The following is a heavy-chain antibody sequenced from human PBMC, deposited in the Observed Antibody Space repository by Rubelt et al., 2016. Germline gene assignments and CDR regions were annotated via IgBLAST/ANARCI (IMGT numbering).Heavy chain of an antibody. CDR3: ARDYYDSSCYYRDS. V-gene: IGHV3-21*01. J-gene: IGHJ4*02. Sequence: EVQLVESGGGLVKPGGSLRLSCAASGFTFSSYSMHWVRQAPGKGLEWVSSISSSSTYIYYADSVKGRFTISRDNAENSLYLQMDCLRAEDTAVYYCARDYYDSSCYYRDSWGEGTLVTVSS. CDR1: GFTFSSYS. CDR2: ISSSSTYI. D-gene: IGHD3-22*01.